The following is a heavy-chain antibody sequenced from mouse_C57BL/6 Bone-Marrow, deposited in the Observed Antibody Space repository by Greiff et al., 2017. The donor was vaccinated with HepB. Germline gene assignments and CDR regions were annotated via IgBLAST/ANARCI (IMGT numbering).Heavy chain of an antibody. J-gene: IGHJ2*01. CDR3: APHYYGSSSGGY. Sequence: VHVKQSVAELVRPGASVKLSCTASGFNIKNTYMHWVKQRPEQGLEWIGRIDPANGNTKYAPKFQGKATITADTSSNTAYLQLSSLTSEDTAIYYCAPHYYGSSSGGYWGQGTTLTGSS. CDR1: GFNIKNTY. V-gene: IGHV14-3*01. CDR2: IDPANGNT. D-gene: IGHD1-1*01.